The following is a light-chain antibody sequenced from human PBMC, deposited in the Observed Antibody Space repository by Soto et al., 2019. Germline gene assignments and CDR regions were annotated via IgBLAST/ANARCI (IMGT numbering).Light chain of an antibody. CDR3: QQSYSTPWK. V-gene: IGKV1-39*01. Sequence: DIQMTQSPSSLSASVGDRVTITCRASQSISYYLNWYQQKQGRAPRLLIYSTSTLQSGVPSKFSGSASGTDFTLTISSLQPEDFATYYCQQSYSTPWKFGQGTKV. CDR2: STS. CDR1: QSISYY. J-gene: IGKJ1*01.